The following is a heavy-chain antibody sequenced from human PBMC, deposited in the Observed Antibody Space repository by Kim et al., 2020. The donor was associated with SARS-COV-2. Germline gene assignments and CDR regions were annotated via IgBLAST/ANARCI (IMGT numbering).Heavy chain of an antibody. V-gene: IGHV3-7*01. D-gene: IGHD3-22*01. CDR2: IKQDGSEK. CDR1: GFTFSRYW. Sequence: GGSLRLSCAASGFTFSRYWMTWVRQAPGKGLEWVANIKQDGSEKYYVDSVKGRFTIYRDNAKNSLHLQMNSLRAEDTAVYYCASRKSRITMIVPAAFDIWGQGTMVTVSS. J-gene: IGHJ3*02. CDR3: ASRKSRITMIVPAAFDI.